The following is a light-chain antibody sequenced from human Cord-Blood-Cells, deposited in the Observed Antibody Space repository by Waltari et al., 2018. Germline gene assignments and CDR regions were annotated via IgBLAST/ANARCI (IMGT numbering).Light chain of an antibody. CDR2: EGS. CDR1: TSDVGSYNL. CDR3: CSYAGSSTLV. J-gene: IGLJ3*02. V-gene: IGLV2-23*01. Sequence: QSSLTQPASASGSPGRSITLSCTGTTSDVGSYNLVPWYQQHPGKAPKLMIYEGSKRPSGVSNRFSGSKSGNTASLTISGLQAEDEADYYCCSYAGSSTLVFGGGTKLTVL.